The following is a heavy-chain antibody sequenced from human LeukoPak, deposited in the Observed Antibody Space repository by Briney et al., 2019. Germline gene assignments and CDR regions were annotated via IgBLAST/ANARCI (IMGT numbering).Heavy chain of an antibody. CDR1: GFTFSSYG. CDR3: AKDLTTYYDILTGSDAFDI. Sequence: GRSLRLSCAASGFTFSSYGMHWVRQAPGKGLEWVAVISYDGSNKYYADSVKGRFTISRDNSKNTLYLQMNSLRAEDTAVYYRAKDLTTYYDILTGSDAFDIWGQGTMVTVSS. V-gene: IGHV3-30*18. CDR2: ISYDGSNK. J-gene: IGHJ3*02. D-gene: IGHD3-9*01.